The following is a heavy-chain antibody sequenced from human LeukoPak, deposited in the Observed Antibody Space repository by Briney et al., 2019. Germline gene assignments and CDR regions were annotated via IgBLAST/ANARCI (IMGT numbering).Heavy chain of an antibody. Sequence: VSVKVSCKASGYTFTANYIHWVRQAPGQGLEWMGWINPNGGGTNYAQKFQGWDTMTRDTSISTLYMELSRLKSDDTAVYYCARGFGSSWFDYWGQGTLVTVSS. J-gene: IGHJ4*02. CDR2: INPNGGGT. CDR1: GYTFTANY. CDR3: ARGFGSSWFDY. D-gene: IGHD6-13*01. V-gene: IGHV1-2*04.